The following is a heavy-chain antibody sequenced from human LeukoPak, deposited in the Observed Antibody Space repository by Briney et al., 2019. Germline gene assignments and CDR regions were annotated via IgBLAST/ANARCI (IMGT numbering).Heavy chain of an antibody. J-gene: IGHJ4*02. CDR2: ISGSGSTT. CDR3: AKDESGYQMLIDY. CDR1: GFRFSGYA. V-gene: IGHV3-23*01. Sequence: PGGSLTLSCGVSGFRFSGYAMSWVRQAPGKGMEWVSAISGSGSTTYYTDSVKGRFTISRDNFKNTLYLQVNSLRAEDTAVYFCAKDESGYQMLIDYWGQGTLVTVSS. D-gene: IGHD2-2*01.